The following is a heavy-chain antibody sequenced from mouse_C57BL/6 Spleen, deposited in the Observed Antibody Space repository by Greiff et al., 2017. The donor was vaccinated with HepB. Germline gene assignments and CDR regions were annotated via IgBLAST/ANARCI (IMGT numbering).Heavy chain of an antibody. V-gene: IGHV1-55*01. J-gene: IGHJ4*01. CDR1: GYTFTSYW. CDR2: IYPGSGST. Sequence: QVQLQQPGAELVKPGASVKMSCKASGYTFTSYWITWVKQRPGQGLEWIGDIYPGSGSTNYNEKFKSKATLTADTSSSTAYMQISSLTSEDSAVYYCAREADSSGYGDMDYWGQGTSVTVSS. CDR3: AREADSSGYGDMDY. D-gene: IGHD3-2*02.